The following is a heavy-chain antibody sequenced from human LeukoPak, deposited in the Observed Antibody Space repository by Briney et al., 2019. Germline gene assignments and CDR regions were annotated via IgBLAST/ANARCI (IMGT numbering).Heavy chain of an antibody. V-gene: IGHV4-38-2*02. CDR2: IYHSGST. CDR1: GYSISSGYY. CDR3: ARDRIPTRYDSSGPMRGAAFDI. J-gene: IGHJ3*02. D-gene: IGHD3-22*01. Sequence: SETLSLTCTVSGYSISSGYYWGWIRQPPGKGLEWIGSIYHSGSTYYNPSLKSRVTISVDTSKNQFSLKLSSVTAADTAVYYCARDRIPTRYDSSGPMRGAAFDIWGQGTMVTVSS.